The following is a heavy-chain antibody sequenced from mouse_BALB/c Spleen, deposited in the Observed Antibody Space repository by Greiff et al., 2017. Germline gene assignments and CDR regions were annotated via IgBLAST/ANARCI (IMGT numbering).Heavy chain of an antibody. Sequence: EVKLMESGGDLVTPGGSLKLSCAASGFTFSSYGMSWVRQTPDKRLEWVATISSGGSYTYYPDSVKGRFTISRDNAKNTLYLQMSSLKSEDTAMYYCANWDYWGQGTTLTVSS. V-gene: IGHV5-6*01. CDR3: ANWDY. J-gene: IGHJ2*01. CDR1: GFTFSSYG. CDR2: ISSGGSYT. D-gene: IGHD4-1*01.